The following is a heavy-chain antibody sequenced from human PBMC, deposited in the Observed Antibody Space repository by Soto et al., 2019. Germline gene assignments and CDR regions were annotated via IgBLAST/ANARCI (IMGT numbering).Heavy chain of an antibody. CDR3: AREPTFYGDYASYYYGMDV. J-gene: IGHJ6*02. V-gene: IGHV3-7*03. D-gene: IGHD4-17*01. Sequence: ASVKVSCKASGFTFSSYWMSWVRQAPGKGLEWVANIKQDGSEKYYVDSVKGRFTISRDNAKNSLYLQMNSLRAEDTAVYYCAREPTFYGDYASYYYGMDVWGQGTTVTVSS. CDR2: IKQDGSEK. CDR1: GFTFSSYW.